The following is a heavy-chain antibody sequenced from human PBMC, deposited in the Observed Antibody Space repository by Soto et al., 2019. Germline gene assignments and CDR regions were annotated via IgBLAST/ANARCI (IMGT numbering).Heavy chain of an antibody. J-gene: IGHJ6*02. CDR2: IYYSGST. V-gene: IGHV4-31*03. Sequence: SETLSLTCTVSGGSISSGGYYWSWIRQHPGKGLEWIGYIYYSGSTYYNPSLKSRVTISVDTSKNQFSLKLSSVTAADTAVYYCARDRSWNYDYYYGMDVWGQGTTVTVSS. CDR1: GGSISSGGYY. D-gene: IGHD1-1*01. CDR3: ARDRSWNYDYYYGMDV.